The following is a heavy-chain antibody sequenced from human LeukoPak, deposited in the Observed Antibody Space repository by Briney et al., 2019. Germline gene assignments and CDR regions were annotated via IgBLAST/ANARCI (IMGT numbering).Heavy chain of an antibody. V-gene: IGHV1-2*02. CDR2: INPNSGGT. D-gene: IGHD6-19*01. Sequence: ASVKVSYKASGYTFTGYYMHWVRQAPGQGLEWMGWINPNSGGTNYAQKFQGRVTMTRDTSISTAYMELSRLRSDDTAVYYCARDLSSGWCHPGENDPWGQGTLVTVSS. CDR3: ARDLSSGWCHPGENDP. J-gene: IGHJ5*02. CDR1: GYTFTGYY.